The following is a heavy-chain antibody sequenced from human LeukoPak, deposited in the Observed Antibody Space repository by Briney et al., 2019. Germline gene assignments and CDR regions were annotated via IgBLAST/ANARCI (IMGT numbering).Heavy chain of an antibody. CDR3: ARAPGPQLWLVGAFDI. J-gene: IGHJ3*02. Sequence: SETLSLTCAVYGGSFSGYCWSWIRQPPGKGLEWIGEINHSGSTNYNPSLKSRVTISVDTSKNQFSLKLSSVTAADTAVYYCARAPGPQLWLVGAFDIWGQGTMVTVSS. V-gene: IGHV4-34*01. CDR2: INHSGST. D-gene: IGHD5-18*01. CDR1: GGSFSGYC.